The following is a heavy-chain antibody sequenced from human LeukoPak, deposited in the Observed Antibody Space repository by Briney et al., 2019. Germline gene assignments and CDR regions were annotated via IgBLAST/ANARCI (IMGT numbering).Heavy chain of an antibody. Sequence: GGSLRLSCAASGFTFSSYWMNWARQAPGKGLEWVASINHNGNVNYYVDSVEGRFTISRDNAKNSLYLQMSNLRAEDTAVYFCARGVGSGSRLRAGDYWGQGTLVTVSS. CDR3: ARGVGSGSRLRAGDY. V-gene: IGHV3-7*03. CDR2: INHNGNVN. CDR1: GFTFSSYW. D-gene: IGHD1-26*01. J-gene: IGHJ4*02.